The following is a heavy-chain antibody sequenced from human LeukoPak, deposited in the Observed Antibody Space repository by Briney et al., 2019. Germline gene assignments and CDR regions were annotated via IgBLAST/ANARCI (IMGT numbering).Heavy chain of an antibody. D-gene: IGHD6-19*01. V-gene: IGHV3-30*18. Sequence: GRSLRLSCAASGFTFSSYGMHWVRQAPGKGLEWVAVISYDGSNKYYADSVKGRFTISRDNSKNTLYLQMNSLRAEDTAVYYCAKGGDPGYSSGWYAFDYWGQGTLVTVSS. CDR2: ISYDGSNK. J-gene: IGHJ4*02. CDR1: GFTFSSYG. CDR3: AKGGDPGYSSGWYAFDY.